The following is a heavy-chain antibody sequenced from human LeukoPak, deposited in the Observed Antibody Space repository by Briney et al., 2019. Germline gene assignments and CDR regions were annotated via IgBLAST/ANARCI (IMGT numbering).Heavy chain of an antibody. V-gene: IGHV4-59*12. J-gene: IGHJ4*02. Sequence: SETLSLTCTVSGGSISSYYWSWIRQPPGKGLEWIGYIYYSGSTNYNPSLKSRVTISVDTSKNQFSLKLSSVTAADTAVYYCASHTANYYGSGSPRYWGQGTLVTVSS. CDR3: ASHTANYYGSGSPRY. D-gene: IGHD3-10*01. CDR2: IYYSGST. CDR1: GGSISSYY.